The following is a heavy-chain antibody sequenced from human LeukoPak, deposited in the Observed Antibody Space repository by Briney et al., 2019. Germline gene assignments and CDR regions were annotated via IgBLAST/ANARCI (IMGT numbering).Heavy chain of an antibody. CDR3: ARGGYNHAFDI. D-gene: IGHD5-24*01. CDR1: GFTFSDYW. Sequence: GGSLRLSCTASGFTFSDYWIHWVRQPPGKGLVWVSRINNDGGGTIYADSVRGRFTISRDNAKNTLYLQMNSLGAEDTAVYYCARGGYNHAFDIWGQGTVVTVSS. V-gene: IGHV3-74*01. J-gene: IGHJ3*02. CDR2: INNDGGGT.